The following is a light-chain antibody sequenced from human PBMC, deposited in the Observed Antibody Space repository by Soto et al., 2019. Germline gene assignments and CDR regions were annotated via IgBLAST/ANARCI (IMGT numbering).Light chain of an antibody. V-gene: IGKV3-20*01. CDR1: QSVSSSY. J-gene: IGKJ1*01. CDR2: GAS. CDR3: HQYGSSPRT. Sequence: EIVLTQSPGTLSLSPGERATLSCRASQSVSSSYLAWYQQKPGQAPRLLIYGASSRATGIPDRFSGSGSGTDFTLTISRLEPEDFAVDYWHQYGSSPRTFGQGTKVEIK.